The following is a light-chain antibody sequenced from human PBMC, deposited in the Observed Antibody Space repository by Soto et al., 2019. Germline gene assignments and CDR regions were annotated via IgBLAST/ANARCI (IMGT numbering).Light chain of an antibody. CDR2: EVS. Sequence: QSAPTQPASVSGSPGQSITISCTGTSSDIGSHDYVSWYQHHPGKAPKLMIYEVSNRPSGVSNRFSGSKSGNTASLTISGLQAEDEADYYCSSYTSSSTLVFGTGTKLTVL. V-gene: IGLV2-14*01. CDR1: SSDIGSHDY. CDR3: SSYTSSSTLV. J-gene: IGLJ1*01.